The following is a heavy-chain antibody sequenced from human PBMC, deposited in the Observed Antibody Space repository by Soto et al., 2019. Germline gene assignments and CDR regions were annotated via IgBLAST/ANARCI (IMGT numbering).Heavy chain of an antibody. D-gene: IGHD4-17*01. CDR3: TTDSYMTNIIVRFDY. V-gene: IGHV3-15*07. Sequence: SLRLSCAASGFIFSNAWINWVRQAPGKGLEWVGRVKSKTDGGTTVFAAPVKGSFAISRDDSKNMVFLEMNSLKTEDTALYYCTTDSYMTNIIVRFDYWGHGTLVTVSS. CDR1: GFIFSNAW. CDR2: VKSKTDGGTT. J-gene: IGHJ4*01.